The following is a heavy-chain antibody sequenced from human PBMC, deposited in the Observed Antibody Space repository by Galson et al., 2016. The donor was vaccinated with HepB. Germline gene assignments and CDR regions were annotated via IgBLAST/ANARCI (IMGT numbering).Heavy chain of an antibody. V-gene: IGHV3-23*01. CDR2: ICGRCGDM. CDR1: GFTFGKYG. Sequence: LRLSCAASGFTFGKYGMTWFRQAPGKGLEWVSTICGRCGDMDYADSVKGRFTISRDDSKNTLYLHMNSLRVEDTAIYYCAIDPSQWHDLLFGNWAQGTLVTVSA. J-gene: IGHJ4*02. D-gene: IGHD6-19*01. CDR3: AIDPSQWHDLLFGN.